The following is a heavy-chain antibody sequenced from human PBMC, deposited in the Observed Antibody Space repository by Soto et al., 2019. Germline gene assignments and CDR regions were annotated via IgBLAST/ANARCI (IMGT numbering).Heavy chain of an antibody. CDR1: GFTFSSYG. Sequence: QVQLVESGGGVVQPGRSLRLSCAASGFTFSSYGMHWVRQAPGKGLEWVAVISYDGSNKYYADSVKGRFTISRDNSKNTLYLQMNSLRAEDTAVYYCARGRRLLPNDYMDVWGKGTTVTVSS. D-gene: IGHD2-21*02. CDR3: ARGRRLLPNDYMDV. CDR2: ISYDGSNK. V-gene: IGHV3-30*03. J-gene: IGHJ6*03.